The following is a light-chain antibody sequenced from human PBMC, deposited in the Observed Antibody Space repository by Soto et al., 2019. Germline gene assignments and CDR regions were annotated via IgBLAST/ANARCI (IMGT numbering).Light chain of an antibody. CDR1: SSDVGGYNH. CDR3: CSYAGSPDV. Sequence: QSALTQPRSVSGSPGQSVTISCTGTSSDVGGYNHVSWYQQHPGKAPKLIISDVNRRPSGVPHRFSGSKSGNTASLTISGLQAEDAADYYCCSYAGSPDVFGTGTKLTVL. J-gene: IGLJ1*01. V-gene: IGLV2-11*01. CDR2: DVN.